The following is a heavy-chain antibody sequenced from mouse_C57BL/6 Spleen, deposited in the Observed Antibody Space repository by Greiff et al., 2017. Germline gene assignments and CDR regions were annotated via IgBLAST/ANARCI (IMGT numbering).Heavy chain of an antibody. CDR1: GYTFTSYW. CDR2: IHPSDSDT. V-gene: IGHV1-74*01. D-gene: IGHD2-12*01. CDR3: AMGYDVLFAY. J-gene: IGHJ3*01. Sequence: VQLQQPGAELVKPGASVKVSCKASGYTFTSYWMHWVKQRPGQGLEWIGRIHPSDSDTNYNQKVKGKATLSVDKSSSTAYMQLSSLTSEDCAVYYGAMGYDVLFAYWGQGTLVTVSA.